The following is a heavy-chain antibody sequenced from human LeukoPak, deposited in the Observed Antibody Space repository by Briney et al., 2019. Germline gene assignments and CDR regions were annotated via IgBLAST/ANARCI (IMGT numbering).Heavy chain of an antibody. Sequence: PGRSLRLSCAASGFTFSSYGMHWVRQAPGKGLEWVAVIWYDGSNKYYADSVKGRFTISRDNSKNTLSLQMNSLRAEDTAVYYCAKAAYGSGSYYRVNPFDYWGQGTLVTVSS. CDR1: GFTFSSYG. J-gene: IGHJ4*02. CDR3: AKAAYGSGSYYRVNPFDY. CDR2: IWYDGSNK. D-gene: IGHD3-10*01. V-gene: IGHV3-33*06.